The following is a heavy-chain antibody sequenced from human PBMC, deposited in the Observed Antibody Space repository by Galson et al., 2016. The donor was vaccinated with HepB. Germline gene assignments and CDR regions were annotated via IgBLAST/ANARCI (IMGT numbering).Heavy chain of an antibody. Sequence: SLRLSCAASGFTLSSSWMDWVRQAPGKGLEWVANIKEDGSRRNYVASVKGRFTISRDNAKNSLYLQMNSLRAEDTAVYYCAREVWHFELWGRGTLVTVSS. V-gene: IGHV3-7*03. J-gene: IGHJ2*01. CDR2: IKEDGSRR. CDR1: GFTLSSSW. CDR3: AREVWHFEL.